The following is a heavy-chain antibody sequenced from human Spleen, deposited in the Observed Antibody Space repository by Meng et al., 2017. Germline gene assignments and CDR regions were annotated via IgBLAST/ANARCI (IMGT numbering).Heavy chain of an antibody. J-gene: IGHJ5*02. D-gene: IGHD3-10*01. CDR2: INPSGGST. V-gene: IGHV1-46*01. CDR1: GYTFTGYY. CDR3: ARDLTMVRGVPHP. Sequence: ASVKVSCKASGYTFTGYYMHWVRQAPGQGREWMGIINPSGGSTSYAQKFQGRVTMTRDTSTSTVYMELSSLRSEDTAVYYCARDLTMVRGVPHPWGQGTLVTVSS.